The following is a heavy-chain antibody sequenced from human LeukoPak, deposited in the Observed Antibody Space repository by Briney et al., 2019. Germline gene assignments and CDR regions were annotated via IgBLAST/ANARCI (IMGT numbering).Heavy chain of an antibody. D-gene: IGHD3-22*01. CDR2: ISSSSSYI. CDR3: ARDLHYYDSSGYYQY. CDR1: GFTFSSYS. Sequence: GGSLRLSCAASGFTFSSYSMNWVRQAPGKGLEWVSSISSSSSYIHYADSVKGRFTISRDNAKNSLYLQMNSLRAEDTAVYYCARDLHYYDSSGYYQYWGQGTLVTVSS. V-gene: IGHV3-21*01. J-gene: IGHJ4*02.